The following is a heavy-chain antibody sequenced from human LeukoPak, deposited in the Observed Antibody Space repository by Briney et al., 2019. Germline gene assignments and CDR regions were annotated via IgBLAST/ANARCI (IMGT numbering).Heavy chain of an antibody. CDR1: GGSISSYY. D-gene: IGHD3-10*01. J-gene: IGHJ4*02. CDR3: ARGTMVRGVIIRMKKPLDY. CDR2: IYYSGST. V-gene: IGHV4-59*01. Sequence: SETLSLTCTVSGGSISSYYWSWIRQPPGKGLEWIGYIYYSGSTNYNPSLKSRVTISVDTSKNQFSLKLSSVTAADTAVYYCARGTMVRGVIIRMKKPLDYWGQGTLVTVSS.